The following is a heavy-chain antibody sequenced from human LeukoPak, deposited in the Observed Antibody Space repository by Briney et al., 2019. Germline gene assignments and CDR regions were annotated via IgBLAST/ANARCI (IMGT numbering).Heavy chain of an antibody. CDR2: INPNSGGT. J-gene: IGHJ4*02. D-gene: IGHD3-10*01. CDR3: ARDRFTMVRGVISGVNY. CDR1: GYTFTGYY. Sequence: ASVKVSCKASGYTFTGYYMHWVRQAPGQGLEWMGWINPNSGGTNYAQKFQGRVTMTRDTSISTAYMELSRLRSDDTVVYYCARDRFTMVRGVISGVNYWGQGTLVTVSS. V-gene: IGHV1-2*02.